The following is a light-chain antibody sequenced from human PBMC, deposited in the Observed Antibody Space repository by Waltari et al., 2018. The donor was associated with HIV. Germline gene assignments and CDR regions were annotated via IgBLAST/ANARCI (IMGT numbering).Light chain of an antibody. CDR2: ADH. Sequence: QSVLTQPPSVSGAPGQGVTISCTGSNSNIGAHYGVNWYQEVPGAAPRLLIYADHNRPSGVPDRFSGSTSATSASLAITGLQAEDEADYYCQSYDSTLSSVLFGGGTKVTVL. J-gene: IGLJ2*01. CDR3: QSYDSTLSSVL. V-gene: IGLV1-40*01. CDR1: NSNIGAHYG.